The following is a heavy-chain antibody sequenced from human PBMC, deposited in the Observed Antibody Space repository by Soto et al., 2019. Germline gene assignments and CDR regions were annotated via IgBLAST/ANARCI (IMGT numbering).Heavy chain of an antibody. J-gene: IGHJ4*02. D-gene: IGHD3-3*01. Sequence: QVQLVESGGGVVQPGRSLRLSCAASGFTFSSYGMHWVRQAPGKGLEWVAVISYDGSNKYYADSVKGRFTISRDNSKNTLYLQMNSLRAEDTAVYYCAKDLMVLGLDDFGGEGFDYWGQGTLVTVSS. V-gene: IGHV3-30*18. CDR1: GFTFSSYG. CDR3: AKDLMVLGLDDFGGEGFDY. CDR2: ISYDGSNK.